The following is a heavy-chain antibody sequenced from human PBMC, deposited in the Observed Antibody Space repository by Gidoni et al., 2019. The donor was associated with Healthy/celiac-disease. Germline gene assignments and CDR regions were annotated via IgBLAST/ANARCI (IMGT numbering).Heavy chain of an antibody. V-gene: IGHV4-34*01. J-gene: IGHJ5*02. CDR3: ARGRIAAAGTKIVNWFDP. D-gene: IGHD6-13*01. Sequence: QVQLQQWGAGLLKPSETLSLTCAVYGGSFSGYYWSWIRQPPGKGLEWIGEINHSGSTNYNPSLKSRVTISVDTSKNQFSLKLSSVTAADTAVYYWARGRIAAAGTKIVNWFDPWGQGTLVTVSS. CDR2: INHSGST. CDR1: GGSFSGYY.